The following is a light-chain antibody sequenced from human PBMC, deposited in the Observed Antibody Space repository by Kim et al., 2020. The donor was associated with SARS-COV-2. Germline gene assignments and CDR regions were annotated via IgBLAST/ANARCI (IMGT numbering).Light chain of an antibody. Sequence: VSPGEGATHSCRASQTIRSNLAWYEQKPGQAPRLLIYSASTRATGVPARFSGGGSGTEFTLTISSLQAEDSAVYYCQQYNNWPPVTFGGGTKVEI. J-gene: IGKJ4*01. CDR2: SAS. CDR1: QTIRSN. V-gene: IGKV3-15*01. CDR3: QQYNNWPPVT.